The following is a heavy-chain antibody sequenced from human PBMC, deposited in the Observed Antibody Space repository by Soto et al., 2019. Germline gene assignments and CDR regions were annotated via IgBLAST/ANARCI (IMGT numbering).Heavy chain of an antibody. J-gene: IGHJ4*02. CDR2: ISGSGGST. CDR1: GFTFSSYA. CDR3: ALKGDSSSSREVFDN. D-gene: IGHD6-6*01. V-gene: IGHV3-23*01. Sequence: EVQLLESGGGLVQPGGSLRLSCAASGFTFSSYAMSWVRQAPGKGLEWVSAISGSGGSTYYADSVKARFTISRDNSKNPVSLQMTSLRAEDTALNYRALKGDSSSSREVFDNWGQVNLVTVAS.